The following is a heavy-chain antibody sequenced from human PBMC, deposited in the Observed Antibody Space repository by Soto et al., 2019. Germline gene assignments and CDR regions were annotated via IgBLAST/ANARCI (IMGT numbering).Heavy chain of an antibody. Sequence: QMRLQESGSGLVKPSQTLSLTCAVSGGSISSGGYAWNWIRQPPGKGLEWIGYIYHSGYTSYNPSFKNRVTISVDTSKTQFSLTLSFVTAADTAVYYCARDSLTGNYFDPWGQGTLVTVSS. CDR1: GGSISSGGYA. V-gene: IGHV4-30-2*01. CDR2: IYHSGYT. CDR3: ARDSLTGNYFDP. J-gene: IGHJ5*02. D-gene: IGHD1-7*01.